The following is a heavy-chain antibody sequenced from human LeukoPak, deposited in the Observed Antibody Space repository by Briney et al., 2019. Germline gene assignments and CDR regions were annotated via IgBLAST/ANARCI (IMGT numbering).Heavy chain of an antibody. D-gene: IGHD3-22*01. Sequence: SQTLSLTCAISGDSVSSNSAAWNWIRQSPSRGLEWLGRTYYRSKWYNDYAISVKSRITINTDTSKNQFSLQLNSVTPEDTSVYYCARLGHFYDGSASYYGMDVWGQGTTVTVSS. CDR1: GDSVSSNSAA. V-gene: IGHV6-1*01. CDR2: TYYRSKWYN. J-gene: IGHJ6*02. CDR3: ARLGHFYDGSASYYGMDV.